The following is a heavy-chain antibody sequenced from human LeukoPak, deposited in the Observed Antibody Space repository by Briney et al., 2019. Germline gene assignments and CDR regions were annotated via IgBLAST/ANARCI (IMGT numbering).Heavy chain of an antibody. D-gene: IGHD3-3*01. CDR1: GYSISSGYY. CDR2: IYHSGST. CDR3: ARDLYDFWSGYYLH. V-gene: IGHV4-38-2*02. J-gene: IGHJ4*02. Sequence: PSETLSLTCTVSGYSISSGYYWGWIRQPPGKGLEWIGSIYHSGSTYYNPSLKSRVTISVDTSKNQFSLKLSSVTAADTAVYYCARDLYDFWSGYYLHWGQGTLVTVSS.